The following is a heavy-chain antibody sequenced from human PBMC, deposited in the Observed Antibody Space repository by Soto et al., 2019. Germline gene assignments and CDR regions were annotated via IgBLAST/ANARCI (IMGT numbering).Heavy chain of an antibody. CDR2: INYSGGT. CDR1: GGSLRRYY. J-gene: IGHJ6*02. V-gene: IGHV4-59*08. D-gene: IGHD3-10*01. CDR3: ARQGFGELHGNVDV. Sequence: QVQLQESGPGLVKPSETRSLTCTVSGGSLRRYYCSWFRRPTGKGLEWVGYINYSGGTFYNPSLKSRVTMSMDTSKTQYSLMVNSVTATDTAVYYCARQGFGELHGNVDVWGQVNTVTGSS.